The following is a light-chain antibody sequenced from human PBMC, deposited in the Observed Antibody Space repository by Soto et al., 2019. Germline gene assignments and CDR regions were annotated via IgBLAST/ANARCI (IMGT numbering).Light chain of an antibody. J-gene: IGKJ4*01. V-gene: IGKV3-15*01. CDR2: GAS. CDR3: QQYKNWPLT. Sequence: EIVMTQSPATLSVSLGERATLSCRASQSVSSNLAWYQKKSGQAPRLLIFGASTRATGIPARFGGSGSGTEFTLTISSLQSEDFAVYYCQQYKNWPLTFGGGTKVEIK. CDR1: QSVSSN.